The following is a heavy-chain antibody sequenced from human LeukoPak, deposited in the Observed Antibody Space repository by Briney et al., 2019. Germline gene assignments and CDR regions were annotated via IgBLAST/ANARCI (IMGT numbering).Heavy chain of an antibody. V-gene: IGHV3-30*02. Sequence: GGSLRLSCAASGFTFSSYGMHWVRQAPGKRLEWVAFIRYDGSNKYYADSVKGRFTISRDNSKNTLYLQMNSLRAEDTAVYYCAKDHYDSSGYQFQEVDYWGQGTLVTVSS. CDR3: AKDHYDSSGYQFQEVDY. D-gene: IGHD3-22*01. CDR1: GFTFSSYG. J-gene: IGHJ4*02. CDR2: IRYDGSNK.